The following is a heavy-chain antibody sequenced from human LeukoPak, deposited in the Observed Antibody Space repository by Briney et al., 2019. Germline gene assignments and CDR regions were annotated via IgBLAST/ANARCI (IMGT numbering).Heavy chain of an antibody. CDR2: IIPIFGTA. CDR3: ARGYGDLNWFDP. J-gene: IGHJ5*02. D-gene: IGHD4-17*01. CDR1: GGTSSSYA. V-gene: IGHV1-69*05. Sequence: SVKVSCKASGGTSSSYAISWVRQAPGQGLEWMGGIIPIFGTANYAQKFQGRVTITTDESTSTAYMELSSLRSEDTAVYYCARGYGDLNWFDPWGQGTLVTVSS.